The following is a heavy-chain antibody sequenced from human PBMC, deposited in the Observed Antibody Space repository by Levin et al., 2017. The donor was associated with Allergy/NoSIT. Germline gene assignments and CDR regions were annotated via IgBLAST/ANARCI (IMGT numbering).Heavy chain of an antibody. D-gene: IGHD3-3*01. CDR1: GFIINLNY. V-gene: IGHV3-53*01. CDR3: TRDLWSGYPTSAD. CDR2: IFSGGNT. Sequence: GESLKISCATSGFIINLNYMSWVRQAPGKGLEWVSTIFSGGNTHYADSVQGRFTISRDNSKSTLYLQMNDLRADDTAIYYCTRDLWSGYPTSADWGQGTLVTVSS. J-gene: IGHJ4*02.